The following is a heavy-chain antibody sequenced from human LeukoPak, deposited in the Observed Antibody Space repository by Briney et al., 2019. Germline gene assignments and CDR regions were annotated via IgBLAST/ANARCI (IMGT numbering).Heavy chain of an antibody. D-gene: IGHD2-15*01. CDR1: GFIFSSYS. J-gene: IGHJ6*02. CDR3: ASCSGGSCYAYYGMDV. CDR2: ISGSGGST. Sequence: GGSLRLSYAASGFIFSSYSMSWVRQAPGKGLEWVSAISGSGGSTYYADSVKGRFTISRDNSKNTLYLQMNSLRAEDTAVYYCASCSGGSCYAYYGMDVWGQGTTVTVSS. V-gene: IGHV3-23*01.